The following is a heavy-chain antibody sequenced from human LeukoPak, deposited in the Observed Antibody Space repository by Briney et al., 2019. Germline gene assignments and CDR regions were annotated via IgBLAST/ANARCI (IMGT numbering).Heavy chain of an antibody. V-gene: IGHV3-74*01. Sequence: GGSLRLSRATSGITFRNYWMNWVRQAPGKGLVWVSHIIQDGSETFYADSVKGRFTISRDNAKNTVYLQINSLRAEDTAVYNCARGSTIFGVVTTFDYWGQGTLVTVSS. CDR3: ARGSTIFGVVTTFDY. CDR1: GITFRNYW. CDR2: IIQDGSET. D-gene: IGHD3-3*01. J-gene: IGHJ4*02.